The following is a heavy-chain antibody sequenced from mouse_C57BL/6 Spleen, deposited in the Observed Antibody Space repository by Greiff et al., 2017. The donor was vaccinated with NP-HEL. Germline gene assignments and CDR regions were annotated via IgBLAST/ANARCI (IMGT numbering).Heavy chain of an antibody. D-gene: IGHD3-3*01. CDR3: ARRKGGREDY. CDR1: GYTFTSYW. J-gene: IGHJ2*01. V-gene: IGHV1-50*01. Sequence: QVQLQQPGAELVKPGASVKLSCKASGYTFTSYWMQWVKQRPGQGLEWIGEIDPSDSYTNYNQKFKGKATLTVDTSSSTAYMQLSSLTSEDSAVYYCARRKGGREDYWGQGTTLTVSS. CDR2: IDPSDSYT.